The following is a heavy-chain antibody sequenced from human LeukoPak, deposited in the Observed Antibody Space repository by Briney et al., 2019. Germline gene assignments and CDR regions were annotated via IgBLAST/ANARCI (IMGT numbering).Heavy chain of an antibody. V-gene: IGHV5-51*01. CDR3: ARLSSSRDQRLDY. CDR1: GYPFNKYW. Sequence: GESLKTSCTGSGYPFNKYWIAWVRQMPGKGLERMGIIYPGDSHSAYSPSFQGQVTFSADKSINTAYLQWSSLKASDTAMYFCARLSSSRDQRLDYWGQGTLVTVSS. CDR2: IYPGDSHS. D-gene: IGHD6-13*01. J-gene: IGHJ4*02.